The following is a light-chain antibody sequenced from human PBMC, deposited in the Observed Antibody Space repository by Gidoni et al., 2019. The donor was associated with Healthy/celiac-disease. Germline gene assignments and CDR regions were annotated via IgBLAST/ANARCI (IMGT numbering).Light chain of an antibody. CDR1: KLGDKY. CDR2: QDS. V-gene: IGLV3-1*01. Sequence: SYELTQPPSVSVSPGQTASIPCSGDKLGDKYACWYQQKPGQSPVLVIDQDSKRPSGIPERFSGSNSGNTATLTISGTQAMDEADYYCQAWDSSYVVFGGGTKLTVL. J-gene: IGLJ2*01. CDR3: QAWDSSYVV.